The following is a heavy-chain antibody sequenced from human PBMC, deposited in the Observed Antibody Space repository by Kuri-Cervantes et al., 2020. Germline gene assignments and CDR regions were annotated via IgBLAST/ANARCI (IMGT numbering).Heavy chain of an antibody. Sequence: GESLKISCAASGFTVSSNYMSWVRQAPGKGLEWVSVIYSGGSTYYADSVKGRFTISRDNSKNTLYLQMNSLRAEDTAVYYCARGPRDEFDYWGQGTLVTVSS. CDR3: ARGPRDEFDY. V-gene: IGHV3-66*01. J-gene: IGHJ4*02. CDR1: GFTVSSNY. CDR2: IYSGGST.